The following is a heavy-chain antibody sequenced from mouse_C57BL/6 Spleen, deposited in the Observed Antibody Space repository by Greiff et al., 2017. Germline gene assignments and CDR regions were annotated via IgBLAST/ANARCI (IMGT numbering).Heavy chain of an antibody. D-gene: IGHD3-2*02. J-gene: IGHJ2*01. Sequence: QVQLQQPGAELVKPGASVKLSCKASGYTFTSYWMPWVKQRPGRGLEWIGRIDPNSGGPKYNEKFKSKATLTVDKPSSTAYMQLSSLTSEDSAVYYCARVTAQAPYYFDYWGQGTTLTVSS. CDR2: IDPNSGGP. CDR3: ARVTAQAPYYFDY. CDR1: GYTFTSYW. V-gene: IGHV1-72*01.